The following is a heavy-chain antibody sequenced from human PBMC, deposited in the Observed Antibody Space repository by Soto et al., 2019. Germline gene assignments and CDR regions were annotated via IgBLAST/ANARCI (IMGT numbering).Heavy chain of an antibody. V-gene: IGHV3-23*01. J-gene: IGHJ4*02. CDR3: ANVSALGWAYRDY. Sequence: EVQLLESGGGLVQPGGSLRLSCAASGFTFSSYGMSWVRQAPGKGLEWVSVISGSGTSTHYADSVKGRFTISRDNSKNTRYLQRNSLRAEDTAIYYWANVSALGWAYRDYWGQGTLVTVSS. CDR2: ISGSGTST. D-gene: IGHD2-21*01. CDR1: GFTFSSYG.